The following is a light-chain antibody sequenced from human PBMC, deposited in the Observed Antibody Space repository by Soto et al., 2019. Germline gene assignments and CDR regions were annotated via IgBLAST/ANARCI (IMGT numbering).Light chain of an antibody. Sequence: DTQRPQSPSKRPGSLXXKGTTACRASQTISSWLAWYQQKPGKAPKLLIYKASTLKSGVPSRFSGSGSGTDFTLTISSLQPDDFATYYCQQSYSTTRTVGQGTKV. V-gene: IGKV1-5*03. CDR3: QQSYSTTRT. J-gene: IGKJ1*01. CDR2: KAS. CDR1: QTISSW.